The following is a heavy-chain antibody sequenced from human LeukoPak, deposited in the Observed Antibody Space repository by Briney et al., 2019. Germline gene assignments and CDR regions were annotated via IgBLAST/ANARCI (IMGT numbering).Heavy chain of an antibody. CDR1: GFSFGDDA. Sequence: GGSLRLSCTASGFSFGDDAWSWFRQAPGRGLEFVSFIRKKGYGETTDYAASVGGRFTISRDDAKSTAYLQMNSLRAEDTAVYYCARLGSNSGWPIYFDYWGQGTLVTVSS. CDR3: ARLGSNSGWPIYFDY. V-gene: IGHV3-49*03. D-gene: IGHD6-19*01. J-gene: IGHJ4*02. CDR2: IRKKGYGETT.